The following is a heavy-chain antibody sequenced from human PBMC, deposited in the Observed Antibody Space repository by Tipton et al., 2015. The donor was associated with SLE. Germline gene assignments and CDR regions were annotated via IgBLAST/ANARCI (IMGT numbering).Heavy chain of an antibody. CDR2: INHSGST. V-gene: IGHV4-34*01. Sequence: TLSLTCTVSGGSISSYYWSWIRQPPGKGLEWIGEINHSGSTNYNPSLKSRVTISVDTSKNQFSLKLTSVTAADTAVYYCARDLYDNSGGDAFDIWGQGTMVTVSS. CDR3: ARDLYDNSGGDAFDI. CDR1: GGSISSYY. J-gene: IGHJ3*02. D-gene: IGHD3-22*01.